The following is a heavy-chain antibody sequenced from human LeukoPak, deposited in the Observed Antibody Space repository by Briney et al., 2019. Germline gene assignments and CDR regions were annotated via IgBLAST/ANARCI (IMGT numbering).Heavy chain of an antibody. Sequence: PGGSLRLSCAASGFTFSSYSMNWVRQAPGKGLEWVSYISSSSSTIYYADSVKGRFTISSDNAKNSLYLQMNSLRAEDTAVYYCARGVPDAIGYFQHWGQGTLVTVSS. CDR3: ARGVPDAIGYFQH. CDR1: GFTFSSYS. CDR2: ISSSSSTI. V-gene: IGHV3-48*01. J-gene: IGHJ1*01. D-gene: IGHD2-2*01.